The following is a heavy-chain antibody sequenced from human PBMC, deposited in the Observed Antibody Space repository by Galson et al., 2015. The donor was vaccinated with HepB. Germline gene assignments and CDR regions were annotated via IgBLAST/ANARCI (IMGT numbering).Heavy chain of an antibody. Sequence: SLRLSCAASGFTFNTYTMQWVRQAPGKGLEWVAAISSAGDIQFHADSVKGRFTFSRDNSENMLYLQMNSLRVEDTAIYYCAGDAMGRGSGSYSAFDYWGQGTLVTVSS. CDR1: GFTFNTYT. J-gene: IGHJ4*02. V-gene: IGHV3-30-3*01. CDR3: AGDAMGRGSGSYSAFDY. CDR2: ISSAGDIQ. D-gene: IGHD1-26*01.